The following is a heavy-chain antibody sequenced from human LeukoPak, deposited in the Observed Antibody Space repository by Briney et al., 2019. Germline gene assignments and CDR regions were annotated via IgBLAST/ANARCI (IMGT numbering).Heavy chain of an antibody. J-gene: IGHJ4*02. CDR2: ISGSGDST. CDR1: GFTFSSYA. D-gene: IGHD3-16*01. CDR3: ARHLGGVPSGLNY. V-gene: IGHV3-23*01. Sequence: GGSLRLSCAASGFTFSSYAMSWVRQAPGKGLEWVSAISGSGDSTFYADSVKGRFTISRDNSKNTLYLQMNSLRVEDTAVYYCARHLGGVPSGLNYWGQGTLVTVSS.